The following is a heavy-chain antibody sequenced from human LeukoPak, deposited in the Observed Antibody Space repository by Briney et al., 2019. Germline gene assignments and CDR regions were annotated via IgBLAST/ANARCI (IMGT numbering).Heavy chain of an antibody. V-gene: IGHV3-7*01. CDR3: ARDVRQLWSSGY. CDR1: GFTFSDHW. D-gene: IGHD5-18*01. CDR2: INEDGTKK. J-gene: IGHJ4*02. Sequence: RGSLRLSCEVSGFTFSDHWMTWVRQAPGKGLEWVATINEDGTKKYYVDSVRGRFTISRDNAKNSLYLQMNSLRAEDTAMYYCARDVRQLWSSGYWGQGTLATVSS.